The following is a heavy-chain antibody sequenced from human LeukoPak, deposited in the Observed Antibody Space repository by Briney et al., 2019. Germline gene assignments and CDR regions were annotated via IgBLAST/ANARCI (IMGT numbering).Heavy chain of an antibody. CDR3: GREGMGENAFAI. Sequence: GGSLRLSCVASGFTFSSYNMNWVRPAPGEGLEWVSYISRSSRTIYTADSVKGRFTISRDHAKNSLYLQMNSLRAEGPAVHYWGREGMGENAFAIWGQGTMVTVSS. V-gene: IGHV3-48*01. CDR1: GFTFSSYN. J-gene: IGHJ3*02. CDR2: ISRSSRTI. D-gene: IGHD1-26*01.